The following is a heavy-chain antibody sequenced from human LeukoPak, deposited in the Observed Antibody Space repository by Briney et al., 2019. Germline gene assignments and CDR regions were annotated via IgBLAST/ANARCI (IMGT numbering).Heavy chain of an antibody. CDR2: IIPIFGTA. CDR1: GGTFSSYA. D-gene: IGHD5-24*01. Sequence: SVKVSCKASGGTFSSYAISWVRQAPGQGLEWMGGIIPIFGTANYAQKFQGRVTITTDESASTAYMELSSLRSEDTAVYYCARDRSEMATTRTFDYWGQGTLVTVSS. CDR3: ARDRSEMATTRTFDY. J-gene: IGHJ4*02. V-gene: IGHV1-69*05.